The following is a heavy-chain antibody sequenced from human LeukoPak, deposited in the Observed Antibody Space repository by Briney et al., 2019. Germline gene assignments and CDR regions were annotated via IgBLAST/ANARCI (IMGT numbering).Heavy chain of an antibody. CDR1: GGSISSYY. J-gene: IGHJ5*02. CDR2: IYTSGST. V-gene: IGHV4-4*07. CDR3: ARLLLWDCSSTSCYTPEDNWFDP. Sequence: SETLSLTCTVSGGSISSYYWSWIRQPAGKGLEWIGRIYTSGSTNYNLSLKSRVTMSVDTSKNQFSLKLSSVTAADTAVYYCARLLLWDCSSTSCYTPEDNWFDPWGQGTLVTVSS. D-gene: IGHD2-2*02.